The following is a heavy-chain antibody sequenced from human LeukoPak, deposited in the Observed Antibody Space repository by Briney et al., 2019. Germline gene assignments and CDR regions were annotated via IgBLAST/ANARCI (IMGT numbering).Heavy chain of an antibody. Sequence: GASVKVSCKASGYTFTGYYMHWVRQAPGQGLEWMGWTNPNSGGTNYAQKFQGRVTMTRDTSISTAYMELSRLRSDDTDVYYCARGSSKYYYDSSGYPFDYWGQGTLVTVSS. V-gene: IGHV1-2*02. D-gene: IGHD3-22*01. J-gene: IGHJ4*02. CDR2: TNPNSGGT. CDR1: GYTFTGYY. CDR3: ARGSSKYYYDSSGYPFDY.